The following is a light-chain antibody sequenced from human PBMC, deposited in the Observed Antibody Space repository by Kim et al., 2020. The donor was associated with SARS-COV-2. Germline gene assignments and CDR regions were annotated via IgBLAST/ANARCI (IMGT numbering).Light chain of an antibody. Sequence: SYELTQPLSVSVALGQTATITCGGNNIGSKNVHWYQQKPGQAPVLVIYNDNTRPSGIPERFSGSNSGNTATLTITGAQAGDEADYYCEKCDSIVVFGGGT. J-gene: IGLJ2*01. CDR2: NDN. CDR1: NIGSKN. CDR3: EKCDSIVV. V-gene: IGLV3-9*01.